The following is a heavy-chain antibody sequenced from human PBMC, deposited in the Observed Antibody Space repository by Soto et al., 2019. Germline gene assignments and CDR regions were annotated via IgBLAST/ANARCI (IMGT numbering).Heavy chain of an antibody. Sequence: QVQLVQSGAEVKKPGASVKVSCKVSGYTLTELSMHCVRQAPGKGLEWMGGFDPEDGETIYAQKFQGRVTMTEDTYTDTAYMELSSLRAEDTAVYYCATAYGGNPYFDYWGQGTLVTVSS. V-gene: IGHV1-24*01. D-gene: IGHD2-15*01. CDR1: GYTLTELS. J-gene: IGHJ4*02. CDR2: FDPEDGET. CDR3: ATAYGGNPYFDY.